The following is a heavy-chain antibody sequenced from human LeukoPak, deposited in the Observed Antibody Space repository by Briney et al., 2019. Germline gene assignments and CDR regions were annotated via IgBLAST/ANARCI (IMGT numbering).Heavy chain of an antibody. J-gene: IGHJ4*02. Sequence: GESLKISCKGFGYSFTNYWIGWVRQMPGKGLEWMGVNYPSDSDTRYNPSFQGQVTISADKSISTAYLQWSSLKASDTAMYYCARSWVLHGGFDSWGQGTLVTVSS. CDR1: GYSFTNYW. V-gene: IGHV5-51*01. CDR2: NYPSDSDT. CDR3: ARSWVLHGGFDS. D-gene: IGHD2/OR15-2a*01.